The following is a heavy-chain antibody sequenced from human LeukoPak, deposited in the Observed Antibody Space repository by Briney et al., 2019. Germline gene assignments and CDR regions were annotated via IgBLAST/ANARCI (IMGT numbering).Heavy chain of an antibody. CDR2: KHYSGSA. CDR3: ARYSGSYDWFDP. V-gene: IGHV4-59*01. Sequence: SETLSLTCTVSGGSISSYYWSWIRQPPGQGLEWIAYKHYSGSAKYNPSLKSRVTISIDTSKNQFSLNLKDVTAADTAVYYCARYSGSYDWFDPWGQGTLVTVSS. CDR1: GGSISSYY. D-gene: IGHD1-26*01. J-gene: IGHJ5*01.